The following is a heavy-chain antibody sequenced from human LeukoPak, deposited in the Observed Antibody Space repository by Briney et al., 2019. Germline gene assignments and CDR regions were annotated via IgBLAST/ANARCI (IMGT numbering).Heavy chain of an antibody. CDR2: IYYSGST. D-gene: IGHD3-22*01. Sequence: SETLSLTCTVSGGSINSGDYYWSWIRQPPGKGLEWIGYIYYSGSTYYNPSLKSRVTISVDTSKNQFSLKLSSVTAADTAVLYCARDDYYDSSGHGTLDYWGQGTLVTVSS. V-gene: IGHV4-30-4*01. CDR3: ARDDYYDSSGHGTLDY. CDR1: GGSINSGDYY. J-gene: IGHJ4*02.